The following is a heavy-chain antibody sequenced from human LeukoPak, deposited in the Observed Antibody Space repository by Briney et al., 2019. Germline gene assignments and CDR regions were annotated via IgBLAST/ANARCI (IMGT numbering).Heavy chain of an antibody. CDR2: IYYSGST. Sequence: PSETLSLTCTVSGGSISSSSYYWGWIRQPPGKGLEWIGSIYYSGSTYYNPSLKSRVTISVDTSKNQFSLKLSSVTAADTAVYYCAREVRIAAAAGAGFSRKTYYYYGMDVWGQGTTVTVSS. CDR3: AREVRIAAAAGAGFSRKTYYYYGMDV. D-gene: IGHD6-13*01. J-gene: IGHJ6*02. CDR1: GGSISSSSYY. V-gene: IGHV4-39*02.